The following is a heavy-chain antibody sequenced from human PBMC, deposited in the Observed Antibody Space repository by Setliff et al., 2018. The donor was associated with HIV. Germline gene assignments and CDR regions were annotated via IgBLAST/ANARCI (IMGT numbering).Heavy chain of an antibody. D-gene: IGHD2-15*01. J-gene: IGHJ6*02. CDR2: LNAGNGDT. Sequence: ASVKVSCKTSGYTFTSYALHWVRQAPGQRLEWMGWLNAGNGDTKYSQNFQDRVAITRDTSASTAYMELSSLRSEDTAVYYCASERIFEELGYYGMDVWGQGTTVTVSS. CDR1: GYTFTSYA. V-gene: IGHV1-3*01. CDR3: ASERIFEELGYYGMDV.